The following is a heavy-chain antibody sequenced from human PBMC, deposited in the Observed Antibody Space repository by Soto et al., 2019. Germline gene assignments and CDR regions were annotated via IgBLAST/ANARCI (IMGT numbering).Heavy chain of an antibody. Sequence: QVQLQDSGPGLVKPSETLSLTCTVSGGSVSSGSYYWSWIRQPPGKGLEWIGYIYYSGSTNYNPSLESRVTLSVDTTKHQFSLKLGSVTAADTGVYYCARGGEGYYYDRSGYYRFDYWGHGTLVTVSS. V-gene: IGHV4-61*01. CDR1: GGSVSSGSYY. CDR3: ARGGEGYYYDRSGYYRFDY. CDR2: IYYSGST. D-gene: IGHD3-22*01. J-gene: IGHJ4*01.